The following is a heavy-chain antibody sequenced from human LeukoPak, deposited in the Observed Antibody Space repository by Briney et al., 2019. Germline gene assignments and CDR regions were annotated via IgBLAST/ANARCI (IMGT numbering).Heavy chain of an antibody. Sequence: GGSLRLSCAASGSTFSSYAMHWVRQAPGKGLEYVSAISSNGGSTYYANSVKGRFTISRDNSKNTLYLQMGSLRAEDMAVYYCARGDDYGDYFYFDYWGQGTLVTVSS. CDR1: GSTFSSYA. V-gene: IGHV3-64*01. D-gene: IGHD4-17*01. J-gene: IGHJ4*02. CDR2: ISSNGGST. CDR3: ARGDDYGDYFYFDY.